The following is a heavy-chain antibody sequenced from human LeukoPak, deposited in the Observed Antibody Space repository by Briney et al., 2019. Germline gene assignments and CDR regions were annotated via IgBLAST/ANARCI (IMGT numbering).Heavy chain of an antibody. CDR1: GFTFSSYA. V-gene: IGHV3-30-3*01. CDR2: ISYDGSNK. D-gene: IGHD2-2*01. Sequence: GGSLRLSCAASGFTFSSYAMHWVRQAPGKGLEWVAVISYDGSNKYYADSVKGRFTISRDNSKNTLYLQMNSLRAEDTAVYYCAKVGLRDIVVVPAAKSYFDYWGQGTLVTVSS. J-gene: IGHJ4*02. CDR3: AKVGLRDIVVVPAAKSYFDY.